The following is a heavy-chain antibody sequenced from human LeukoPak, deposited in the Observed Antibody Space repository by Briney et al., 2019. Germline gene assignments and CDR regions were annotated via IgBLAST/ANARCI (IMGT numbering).Heavy chain of an antibody. D-gene: IGHD6-13*01. CDR2: IRYDGSNK. CDR1: GFTFSSYG. V-gene: IGHV3-30*02. Sequence: WGSLRLSCSASGFTFSSYGMHWVRQAPGKGLEWVAFIRYDGSNKYYADSVKGRFTISRDNSKNTLYLQMNSLRAEDTSVYYCAKEGGAAAGTGDFAWGGEGPLLTVHS. J-gene: IGHJ1*01. CDR3: AKEGGAAAGTGDFAW.